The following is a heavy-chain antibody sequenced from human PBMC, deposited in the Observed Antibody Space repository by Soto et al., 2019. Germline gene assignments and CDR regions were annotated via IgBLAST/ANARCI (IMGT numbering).Heavy chain of an antibody. J-gene: IGHJ5*02. CDR3: AKSGGHSWLDP. V-gene: IGHV3-23*01. D-gene: IGHD1-26*01. CDR2: ISPSGDNS. CDR1: GFTFSSYA. Sequence: PGGSLRLSCAASGFTFSSYAMNWVRQAPGRGLGWVSAISPSGDNSYYADAVKGRFTVSRDNSRNTLYLQMNSLRADDTAVYYCAKSGGHSWLDPWGQGTLVTVSS.